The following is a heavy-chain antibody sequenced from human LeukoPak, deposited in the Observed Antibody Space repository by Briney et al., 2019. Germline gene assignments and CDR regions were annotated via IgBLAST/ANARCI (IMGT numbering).Heavy chain of an antibody. CDR2: IYASGST. Sequence: SETLSLTCSVSGGSISNFFWTWIRQPAGKGLEYIGRIYASGSTDYNPSLRSRLTLSLDTSKNQFSLRLNSVTAADTAVYYCARSARFNYFYMDVWGKGTTVTVS. CDR3: ARSARFNYFYMDV. J-gene: IGHJ6*03. V-gene: IGHV4-4*07. CDR1: GGSISNFF. D-gene: IGHD5-24*01.